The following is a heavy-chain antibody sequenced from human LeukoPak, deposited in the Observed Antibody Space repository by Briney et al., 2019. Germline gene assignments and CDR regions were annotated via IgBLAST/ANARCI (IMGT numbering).Heavy chain of an antibody. V-gene: IGHV4-38-2*02. CDR3: ARDMVRGRGWFDP. CDR1: GYSISRGYY. Sequence: SETLSLTCAVSGYSISRGYYWGWIRQPPGKGLEWIGSIYHSGSTYYNPSLKSRVTISVDTSKNQFSLKLSSVTAAATAVYYCARDMVRGRGWFDPWGQGTLVTVSS. J-gene: IGHJ5*02. CDR2: IYHSGST. D-gene: IGHD3-10*01.